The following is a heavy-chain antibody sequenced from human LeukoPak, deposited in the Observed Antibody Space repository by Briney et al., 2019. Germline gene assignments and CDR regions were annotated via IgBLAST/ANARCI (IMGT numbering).Heavy chain of an antibody. CDR3: AREPLDY. Sequence: PGGSLRLSCAASGFTFSNYNMNWVRQAPGKGLEWVSYISGGSVTIYYADSVKGRFTISRDNAKNSLYLQMNSLRAEDTAVYYCAREPLDYWGQGTLVTVSS. CDR2: ISGGSVTI. J-gene: IGHJ4*02. CDR1: GFTFSNYN. V-gene: IGHV3-48*04.